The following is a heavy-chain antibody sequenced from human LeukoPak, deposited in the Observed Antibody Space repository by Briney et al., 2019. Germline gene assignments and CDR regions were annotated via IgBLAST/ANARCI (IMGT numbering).Heavy chain of an antibody. CDR1: GGSISDYY. J-gene: IGHJ4*02. D-gene: IGHD1-7*01. CDR3: APLTPITATTGGY. CDR2: IYNSGRI. V-gene: IGHV4-4*09. Sequence: SETLSLTCSVSGGSISDYYWSWIRQPPGKGLEWIGSIYNSGRINYSPPLKSRVTISVDTSKDQLSLKLNSVTAADTAVYYCAPLTPITATTGGYWGQGTLVTVSS.